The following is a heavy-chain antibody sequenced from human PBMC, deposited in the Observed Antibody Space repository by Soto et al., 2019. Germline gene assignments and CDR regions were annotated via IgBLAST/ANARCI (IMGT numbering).Heavy chain of an antibody. D-gene: IGHD2-15*01. CDR2: INPDNGNT. CDR1: GYTFTRYT. CDR3: ARGIATGQLDP. V-gene: IGHV1-3*01. J-gene: IGHJ5*02. Sequence: ASVKVSCKASGYTFTRYTMNWVRQAPGQRLEWMGWINPDNGNTKSSQKFQDRVIITRDTSASTAYMDLSSLRSEDTAVYYCARGIATGQLDPWGQGTLVTVSS.